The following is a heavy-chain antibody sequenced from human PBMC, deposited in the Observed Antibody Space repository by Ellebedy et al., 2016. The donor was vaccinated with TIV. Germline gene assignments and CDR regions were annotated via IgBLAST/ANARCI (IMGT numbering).Heavy chain of an antibody. V-gene: IGHV3-43*02. Sequence: GGSLRLSCAASGFTFDDYAMHWVRQAPGKGLEWVSLISGDGGSTYYADSVKGRFTISRDNSKNSLYLQMNSLRTEDTALYYCAKDMSDYYGSGSYPGWGQGTLVTVSS. CDR2: ISGDGGST. J-gene: IGHJ4*02. CDR1: GFTFDDYA. CDR3: AKDMSDYYGSGSYPG. D-gene: IGHD3-10*01.